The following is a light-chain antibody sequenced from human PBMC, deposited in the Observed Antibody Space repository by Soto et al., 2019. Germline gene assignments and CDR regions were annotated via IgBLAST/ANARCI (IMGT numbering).Light chain of an antibody. CDR1: SIDIAPYNY. Sequence: QSVLTQPASVSGSPGQSLTISFTGTSIDIAPYNYVSWYQQHPGKAPKLIIYEVSYRPSGISNRFSGSKSGNTASLTISGLQAEDEADYYCCSYGGRSTYVFGTGTKVTVL. V-gene: IGLV2-14*01. CDR3: CSYGGRSTYV. J-gene: IGLJ1*01. CDR2: EVS.